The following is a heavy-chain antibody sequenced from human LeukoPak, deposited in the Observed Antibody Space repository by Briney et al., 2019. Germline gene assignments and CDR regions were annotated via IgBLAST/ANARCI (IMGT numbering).Heavy chain of an antibody. CDR2: IYTTGSI. CDR1: GFTFSSYA. V-gene: IGHV3-66*01. Sequence: GGSLRLSCAASGFTFSSYAMSWVRQAPGKGLEWASTIYTTGSIHYADSVKGRFTISRDNSKNTLYLQMNSLRVEDTAVYYCARGYHDSWGQGTLVTVSS. D-gene: IGHD3-16*02. J-gene: IGHJ4*02. CDR3: ARGYHDS.